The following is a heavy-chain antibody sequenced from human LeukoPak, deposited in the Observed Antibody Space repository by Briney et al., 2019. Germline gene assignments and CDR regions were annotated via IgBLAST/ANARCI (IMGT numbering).Heavy chain of an antibody. CDR2: ISAYNGNT. Sequence: VSVKVSCKTYGFSLPNFGISWVRQAPGQGLEWMGWISAYNGNTNYAQKLQGRVTMNTDTSTSTAYMELRSLRSDDTAVYYCARGVVPAAPLDYWGEGTLVTVSS. CDR3: ARGVVPAAPLDY. D-gene: IGHD2-2*01. V-gene: IGHV1-18*01. CDR1: GFSLPNFG. J-gene: IGHJ4*02.